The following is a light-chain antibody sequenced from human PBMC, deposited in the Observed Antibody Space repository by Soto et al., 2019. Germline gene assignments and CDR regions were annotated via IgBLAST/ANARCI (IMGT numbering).Light chain of an antibody. Sequence: EIVLTQSPATLSLSPGQSATLSCRASQSVSISLAWYQQKPGQAPMLLIYGASTRATGIPARFSGSGSGTELTLTISSLQSEDFAVYYCQQYNNWPITFGQGTRLE. V-gene: IGKV3-15*01. CDR2: GAS. CDR1: QSVSIS. J-gene: IGKJ5*01. CDR3: QQYNNWPIT.